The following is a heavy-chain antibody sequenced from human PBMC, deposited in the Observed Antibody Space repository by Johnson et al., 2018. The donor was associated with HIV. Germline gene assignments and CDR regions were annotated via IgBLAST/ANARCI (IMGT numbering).Heavy chain of an antibody. Sequence: VQLVESGGGLVQPGGSLRLSCAVSGFTVNGNYMSWVRQAPGKGLEWVSVIYSGDPTYYADSVTGRFTISRDPSKNTLYLQMNSLRAEDTAVYYCVTLVVAPPFDIWGQGTMVTVSS. V-gene: IGHV3-66*01. CDR1: GFTVNGNY. D-gene: IGHD2-15*01. CDR3: VTLVVAPPFDI. J-gene: IGHJ3*02. CDR2: IYSGDPT.